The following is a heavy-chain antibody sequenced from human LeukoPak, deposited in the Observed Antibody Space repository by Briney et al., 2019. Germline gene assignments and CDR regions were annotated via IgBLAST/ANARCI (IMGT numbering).Heavy chain of an antibody. CDR1: GYTFTGYY. D-gene: IGHD6-19*01. J-gene: IGHJ4*02. CDR2: IRSKTDGGTT. CDR3: TTLGEQWLVPGY. V-gene: IGHV3-15*01. Sequence: SCKASGYTFTGYYMHWVRQAPGKGLEWVGRIRSKTDGGTTDYAAPVKGRFTISRDDSKNTLYLQMNSLKTEDTAVYYCTTLGEQWLVPGYWGQGTLVTVSS.